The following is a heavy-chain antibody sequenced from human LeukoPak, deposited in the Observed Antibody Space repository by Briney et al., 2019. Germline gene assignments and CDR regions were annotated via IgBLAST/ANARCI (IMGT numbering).Heavy chain of an antibody. CDR1: GGSISSSSYY. J-gene: IGHJ2*01. D-gene: IGHD2-15*01. CDR3: ARRYCSGGSCPTRGHWYFDL. Sequence: SETLSLTCTVSGGSISSSSYYWGWIRQPPGKGLEWIGGIYYSGSTYYNPSLKSRVTISVDTSKNQFSLKLSSVTAADTAVYYCARRYCSGGSCPTRGHWYFDLWGRGTLATVSS. V-gene: IGHV4-39*01. CDR2: IYYSGST.